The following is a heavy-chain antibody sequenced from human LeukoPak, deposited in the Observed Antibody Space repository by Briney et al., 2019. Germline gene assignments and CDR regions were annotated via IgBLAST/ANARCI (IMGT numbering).Heavy chain of an antibody. CDR3: ARVWGLGYCSSTSCPGLAFDI. J-gene: IGHJ3*02. Sequence: SETLSLTCTVSGYSISSGYYWGWIRQPPGKGLEWIGSIYHSGSTYYNPSLKSRVTISVDTSKNQSSLKLSSVTAADTAVYYCARVWGLGYCSSTSCPGLAFDIWGQGTMVTVSS. CDR1: GYSISSGYY. V-gene: IGHV4-38-2*02. CDR2: IYHSGST. D-gene: IGHD2-2*01.